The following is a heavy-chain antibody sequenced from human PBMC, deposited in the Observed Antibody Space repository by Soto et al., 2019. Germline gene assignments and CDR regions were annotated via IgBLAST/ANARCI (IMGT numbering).Heavy chain of an antibody. Sequence: QVQLQESGPGLVKPSETLSLTCTVSGGSVSSGSYYWSWIRQPPGKGLEWIGYIYSSGSTNYNPSLQSRATISGDTSQHQFSLKLGSVTAADTAVYYGACLIVLVPAAIFPHYYCGMDVWGQGTTVTVSS. CDR3: ACLIVLVPAAIFPHYYCGMDV. CDR1: GGSVSSGSYY. V-gene: IGHV4-61*01. CDR2: IYSSGST. J-gene: IGHJ6*02. D-gene: IGHD2-2*01.